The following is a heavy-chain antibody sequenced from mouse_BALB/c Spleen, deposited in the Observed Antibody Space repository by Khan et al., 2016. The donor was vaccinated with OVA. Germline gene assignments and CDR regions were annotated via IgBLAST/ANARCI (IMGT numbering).Heavy chain of an antibody. D-gene: IGHD2-14*01. Sequence: VQLKESGPDLVKPGASVKISCKASGYSFTGYYMNWVKQSHGKSLECIGRVNPNTGNTNYNQKFKGKAILTVDTSSSTAYMELRSLTSEDSAVFYCARGYDFFAYWGQGTLVTVPA. J-gene: IGHJ3*01. V-gene: IGHV1-26*01. CDR1: GYSFTGYY. CDR3: ARGYDFFAY. CDR2: VNPNTGNT.